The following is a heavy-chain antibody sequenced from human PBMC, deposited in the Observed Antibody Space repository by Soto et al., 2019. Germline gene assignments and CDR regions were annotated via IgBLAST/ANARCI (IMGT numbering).Heavy chain of an antibody. J-gene: IGHJ6*02. CDR2: IYYSGST. Sequence: TLSLTCTVSGGSISSGGYYWSWIRQHPGKGLEWIGYIYYSGSTYYNPSLKSRVTISVDTSKNQFSLKLSSVTAADTAVYYCARQIVGAGYYYYGMDVWGQGTTVTVSS. D-gene: IGHD1-26*01. V-gene: IGHV4-31*03. CDR1: GGSISSGGYY. CDR3: ARQIVGAGYYYYGMDV.